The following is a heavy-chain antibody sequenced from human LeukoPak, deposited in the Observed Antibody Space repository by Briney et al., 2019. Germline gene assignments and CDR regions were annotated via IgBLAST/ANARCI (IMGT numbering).Heavy chain of an antibody. V-gene: IGHV3-23*01. CDR1: GFTFSNYA. Sequence: GGSLRLSCAASGFTFSNYAMDWVRQAPGKGLKWVSVISGSGGSTYYADSVKGRFTISRDNSKNTLYLQMNSLRAEDTAVYYCAKADYGDYAFDFWGQGTLVTVSS. CDR3: AKADYGDYAFDF. D-gene: IGHD4-17*01. J-gene: IGHJ4*02. CDR2: ISGSGGST.